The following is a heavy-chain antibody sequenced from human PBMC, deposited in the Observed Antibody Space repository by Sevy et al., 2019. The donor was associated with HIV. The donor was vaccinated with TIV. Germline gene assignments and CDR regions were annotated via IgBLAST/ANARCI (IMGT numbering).Heavy chain of an antibody. CDR2: IYYSGSP. CDR3: AGMEVGGYDLLTGRSTGWFDP. Sequence: SETLSLTCTVSGGSISSSNYYWDWIRQPPGKGLEWIWSIYYSGSPYYNPSLKSRVTISVDTSKNQFFLNLSSVTAPDTAVYYCAGMEVGGYDLLTGRSTGWFDPWGQGTLVTVSS. D-gene: IGHD3-9*01. CDR1: GGSISSSNYY. V-gene: IGHV4-39*01. J-gene: IGHJ5*02.